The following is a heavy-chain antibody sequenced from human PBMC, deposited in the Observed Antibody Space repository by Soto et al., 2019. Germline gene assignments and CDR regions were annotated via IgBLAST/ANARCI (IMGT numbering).Heavy chain of an antibody. D-gene: IGHD3-22*01. CDR2: IYYSGSA. J-gene: IGHJ1*01. CDR3: ARTYYYDSSGPEIYFQH. CDR1: GGSISSSSYY. V-gene: IGHV4-30-4*01. Sequence: PSETLSLTCTVSGGSISSSSYYWSWIRQPPGKGLEWIGFIYYSGSAYYNPSLKSRLTISVDTSKNQFSLKLRSVTAADTAVYYCARTYYYDSSGPEIYFQHWGQGTLVTVSS.